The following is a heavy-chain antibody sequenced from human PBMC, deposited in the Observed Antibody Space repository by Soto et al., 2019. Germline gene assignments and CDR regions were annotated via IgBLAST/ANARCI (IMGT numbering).Heavy chain of an antibody. CDR3: ACIFSGGYGYGFYYYGMDV. D-gene: IGHD5-18*01. Sequence: LETLSLTCTVSGGSISSSSYYWGWIRQPPGKGLEWIGSIYYSGSTYYNPSLKSRVTISVDTSKNQFSLKLSSVTAADTAVYYCACIFSGGYGYGFYYYGMDVWGQGTTVT. J-gene: IGHJ6*02. V-gene: IGHV4-39*01. CDR2: IYYSGST. CDR1: GGSISSSSYY.